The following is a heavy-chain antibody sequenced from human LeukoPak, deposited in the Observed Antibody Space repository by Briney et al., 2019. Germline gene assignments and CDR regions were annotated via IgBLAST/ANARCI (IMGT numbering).Heavy chain of an antibody. J-gene: IGHJ4*02. CDR2: ISYDGSNK. CDR1: GFTFSRYA. V-gene: IGHV3-30*04. CDR3: ARDLWDYNDNSGYYYPLKY. Sequence: GKSLRLSCGTSGFTFSRYAMHWVRQAPGEGLQWVVVISYDGSNKRYADSVKGRFTVSRDNYENTLFLQMNSLRAEDTAVYYCARDLWDYNDNSGYYYPLKYWGQGTLVTVSS. D-gene: IGHD3-22*01.